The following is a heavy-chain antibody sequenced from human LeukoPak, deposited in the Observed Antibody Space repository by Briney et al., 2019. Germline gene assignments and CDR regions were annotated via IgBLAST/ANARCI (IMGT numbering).Heavy chain of an antibody. CDR2: INPNSGGT. Sequence: ASVKVSCKASGYTFTGYYMHWVRQAPGQGLEWMGWINPNSGGTNYAQKFQGRVTMTRDTSISTAYMELSRLRSDDTAVYYCARMGYPSHWGLDDYWGQGTLVTVSS. V-gene: IGHV1-2*02. D-gene: IGHD7-27*01. CDR3: ARMGYPSHWGLDDY. CDR1: GYTFTGYY. J-gene: IGHJ4*02.